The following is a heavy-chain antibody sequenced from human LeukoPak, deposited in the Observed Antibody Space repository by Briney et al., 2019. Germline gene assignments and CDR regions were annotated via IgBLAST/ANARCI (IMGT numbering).Heavy chain of an antibody. D-gene: IGHD3-10*01. CDR2: IYYSGST. CDR1: GGSISSYY. CDR3: ARDSPYYYGSGSATYYMDV. V-gene: IGHV4-59*01. Sequence: KASETLSLTCTVSGGSISSYYWGWIRQPPGKGLEWIGYIYYSGSTNYNPSLKSRVTISVDTSKNQFSLKLSSVTAADTAVYYCARDSPYYYGSGSATYYMDVWGKGTTVTISS. J-gene: IGHJ6*03.